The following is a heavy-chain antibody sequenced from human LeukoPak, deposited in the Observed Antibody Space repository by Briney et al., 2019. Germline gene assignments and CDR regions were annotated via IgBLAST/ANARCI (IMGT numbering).Heavy chain of an antibody. D-gene: IGHD2-21*02. CDR2: IIPIFGTA. J-gene: IGHJ5*02. CDR1: GGTFSSYA. Sequence: SVKVSCKASGGTFSSYAISWVRQAPGQGLEWKGGIIPIFGTANYAQKFQGRVTITADESTSTAYMELSSLRSEDTAVYYCAGCGGDCYSANWFDPWGQGTLVTVSS. CDR3: AGCGGDCYSANWFDP. V-gene: IGHV1-69*13.